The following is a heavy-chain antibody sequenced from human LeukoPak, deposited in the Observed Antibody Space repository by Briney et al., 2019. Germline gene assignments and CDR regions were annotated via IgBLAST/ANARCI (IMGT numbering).Heavy chain of an antibody. CDR1: GGSISSYY. D-gene: IGHD3-10*01. Sequence: SETLSLTCTFSGGSISSYYWSWIRQPAGKGLEWIGRIHNSGSTNCNPSLKSRVTMSVDTSKNQFPLKLSSVTAADTAVYYCARDRYYYGSGNYRLFDYWGQGTLVTVSS. V-gene: IGHV4-4*07. J-gene: IGHJ4*02. CDR3: ARDRYYYGSGNYRLFDY. CDR2: IHNSGST.